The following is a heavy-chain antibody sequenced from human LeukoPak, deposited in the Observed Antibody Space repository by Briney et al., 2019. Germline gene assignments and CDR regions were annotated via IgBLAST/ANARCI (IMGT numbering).Heavy chain of an antibody. D-gene: IGHD5-18*01. CDR1: GYTFTAYG. V-gene: IGHV1-18*01. CDR2: ISAYNGNT. CDR3: ARDRGYSYVPDAFDI. J-gene: IGHJ3*02. Sequence: GASVKVSCTASGYTFTAYGVSWVRQAPGQGLEWMGWISAYNGNTNCAQKLQGRVTMTTDTSTSTAYMELRSLRSDDTAVYYCARDRGYSYVPDAFDIWGQGTMVTVSS.